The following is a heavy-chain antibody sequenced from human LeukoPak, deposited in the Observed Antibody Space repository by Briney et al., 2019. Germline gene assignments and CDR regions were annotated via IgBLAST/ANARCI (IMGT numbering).Heavy chain of an antibody. CDR1: GGSISSSSYY. CDR2: IYYSGGT. V-gene: IGHV4-39*01. Sequence: SETLSLTCTVSGGSISSSSYYWGWIRQPPGKGLEWIGSIYYSGGTYYNPSLKSRVTISVDTSKNQFSLKLSSVTAADTAVYYCASRARYCSSTSCLDYWGQGTLVTVSS. J-gene: IGHJ4*02. D-gene: IGHD2-2*01. CDR3: ASRARYCSSTSCLDY.